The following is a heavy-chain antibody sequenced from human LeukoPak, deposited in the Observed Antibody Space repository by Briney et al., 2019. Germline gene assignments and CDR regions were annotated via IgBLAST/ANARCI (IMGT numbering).Heavy chain of an antibody. Sequence: GGSLRLSCEASGFTFSSFDMHWVRQAPGKGLEWVAVISYDGSNKYYADSVKGRVTISRDNSENTLYLRVNSLRADDTAVYFCARGGVVGGVKGGVDYWGQGTLVTASS. CDR3: ARGGVVGGVKGGVDY. CDR1: GFTFSSFD. D-gene: IGHD3-16*01. J-gene: IGHJ4*02. CDR2: ISYDGSNK. V-gene: IGHV3-30*01.